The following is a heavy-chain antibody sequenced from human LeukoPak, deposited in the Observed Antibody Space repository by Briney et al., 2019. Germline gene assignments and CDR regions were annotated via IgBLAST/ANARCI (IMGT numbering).Heavy chain of an antibody. D-gene: IGHD1-26*01. CDR2: ISSSGIST. V-gene: IGHV3-23*01. CDR1: GFTFSSYA. CDR3: AKGGATSASPSDY. Sequence: GGSLRLSCAASGFTFSSYAMSWVRQAPGKGLEWVSSISSSGISTYYTDSVKGRFTISRDNSKNTPYLQMSSLRAEDTAVYYCAKGGATSASPSDYWGQGTLATVSS. J-gene: IGHJ4*02.